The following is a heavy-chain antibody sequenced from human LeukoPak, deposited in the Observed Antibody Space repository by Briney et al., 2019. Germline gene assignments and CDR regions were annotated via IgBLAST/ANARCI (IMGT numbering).Heavy chain of an antibody. J-gene: IGHJ4*02. CDR3: ARGWGSSSPFTD. Sequence: ASVKVSCKASGGTFSSYAISWVRQAPGQGLEWMGGIIPIFGTANYAQKFQGRVTITTDESTSTAYMELSSLRSEDTAVYYCARGWGSSSPFTDWGQGTLVTVSS. D-gene: IGHD6-13*01. V-gene: IGHV1-69*05. CDR2: IIPIFGTA. CDR1: GGTFSSYA.